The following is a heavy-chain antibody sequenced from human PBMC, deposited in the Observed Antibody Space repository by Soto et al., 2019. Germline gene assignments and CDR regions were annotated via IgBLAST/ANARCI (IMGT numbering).Heavy chain of an antibody. J-gene: IGHJ4*02. D-gene: IGHD1-7*01. V-gene: IGHV1-3*01. CDR2: INAGNGNT. Sequence: ASVKVSCKASGYTFTSYAMHWVRQAPGQRLEWMGWINAGNGNTKYSQKFQGRVTITRDTSASTAYMELSSLISEDTAVYYCARDRAGTTFYFDYWGQGTLVTVSS. CDR1: GYTFTSYA. CDR3: ARDRAGTTFYFDY.